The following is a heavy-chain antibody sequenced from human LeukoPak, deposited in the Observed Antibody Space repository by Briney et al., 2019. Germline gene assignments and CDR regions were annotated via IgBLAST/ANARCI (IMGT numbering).Heavy chain of an antibody. D-gene: IGHD3-10*01. CDR2: LSYRGSAD. V-gene: IGHV3-48*03. Sequence: GGSLRLSCAASGFTFSEFEINWVRQAPGEGLECVSYLSYRGSADYYADSVRGRFTISRDNANQSVFLQMNSLRVEDTAVYFCARERGGGYFDYWGRGILVTVSS. CDR3: ARERGGGYFDY. CDR1: GFTFSEFE. J-gene: IGHJ4*02.